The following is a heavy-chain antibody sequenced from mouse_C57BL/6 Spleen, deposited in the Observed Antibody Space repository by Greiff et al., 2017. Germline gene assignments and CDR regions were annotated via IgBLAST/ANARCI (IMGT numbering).Heavy chain of an antibody. Sequence: QVQLQQSGAELVRPGTSVKVSCKASGYAFTNYLIEWVKQRPGQGLEWIGVINPGSGGTNYNEKFKGKATLTADKSSSTAYMQLSSLTSEDSAVYFCARGYRTITPYAMDYWGQGTSVTVSS. CDR1: GYAFTNYL. CDR2: INPGSGGT. D-gene: IGHD1-3*01. J-gene: IGHJ4*01. CDR3: ARGYRTITPYAMDY. V-gene: IGHV1-54*01.